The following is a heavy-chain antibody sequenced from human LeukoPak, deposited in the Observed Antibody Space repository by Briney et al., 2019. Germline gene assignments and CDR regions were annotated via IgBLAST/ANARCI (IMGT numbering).Heavy chain of an antibody. CDR2: IYYSGST. J-gene: IGHJ1*01. V-gene: IGHV4-39*07. CDR3: AQIKRRQYHFQH. D-gene: IGHD2/OR15-2a*01. Sequence: KSSETLSLTCTVSGGSISSSSYYWGWIRQPPGKGLEWIGSIYYSGSTYYNPSLKSRVTISVDTSKNQFSLKLSSVTAADTAVYYCAQIKRRQYHFQHWGQGTLVTVSS. CDR1: GGSISSSSYY.